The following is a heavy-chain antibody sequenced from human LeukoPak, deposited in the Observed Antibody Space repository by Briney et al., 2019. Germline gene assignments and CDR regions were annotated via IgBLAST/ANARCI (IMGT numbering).Heavy chain of an antibody. D-gene: IGHD6-13*01. J-gene: IGHJ4*02. Sequence: GGSLRLXCAASGFTFSSYWMSWDRQAPGKGREWVANIKQDGSEKYYVDSVKGRFTISRDNAKNSLYLQMNSLRAEDTAVYYCARDHTGYSSSWYTDYWGQGTLVTVSS. CDR1: GFTFSSYW. CDR3: ARDHTGYSSSWYTDY. CDR2: IKQDGSEK. V-gene: IGHV3-7*01.